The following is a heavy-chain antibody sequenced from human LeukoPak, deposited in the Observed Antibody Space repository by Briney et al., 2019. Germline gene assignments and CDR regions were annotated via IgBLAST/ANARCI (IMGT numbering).Heavy chain of an antibody. CDR1: GFNFSTYS. CDR2: ISFISSTI. Sequence: RPGGSLRLSCAASGFNFSTYSMNWVRQAPGKGLEWVSYISFISSTIYYADSVKGRFTISRDNAKNSLYLQMNSLRAEDTAVYYCARADTAMVKNDYWGQGTLVTVSS. D-gene: IGHD5-18*01. J-gene: IGHJ4*02. V-gene: IGHV3-48*01. CDR3: ARADTAMVKNDY.